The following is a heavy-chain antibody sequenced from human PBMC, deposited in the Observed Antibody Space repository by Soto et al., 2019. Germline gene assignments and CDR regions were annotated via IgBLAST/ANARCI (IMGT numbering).Heavy chain of an antibody. CDR2: INPKSGGT. Sequence: VKVSFKASGYSFTDYHIHWLRHAPGQGLEWLGRINPKSGGTSTAQKFQGWVTMTTDTSISTASMELTRLTSDDTAIYYCARGDSTDCSNGVCSFFYNHDMDVWSQGTTVTVSS. CDR3: ARGDSTDCSNGVCSFFYNHDMDV. CDR1: GYSFTDYH. V-gene: IGHV1-2*04. D-gene: IGHD2-8*01. J-gene: IGHJ6*02.